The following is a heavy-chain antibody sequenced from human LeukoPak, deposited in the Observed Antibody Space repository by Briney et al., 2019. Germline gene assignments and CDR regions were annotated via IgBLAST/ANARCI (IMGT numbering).Heavy chain of an antibody. J-gene: IGHJ6*02. CDR2: INPSGGST. Sequence: ASVKVSCKASGYTFTSYYMHWVRQAPGQGLEWMGIINPSGGSTSYAQKFQGRVTMTRDTFTSTVYMELSSLRSEDTAVYYCARLSGRDYYYYGMDVWGQGTTVTVSS. CDR1: GYTFTSYY. CDR3: ARLSGRDYYYYGMDV. V-gene: IGHV1-46*01.